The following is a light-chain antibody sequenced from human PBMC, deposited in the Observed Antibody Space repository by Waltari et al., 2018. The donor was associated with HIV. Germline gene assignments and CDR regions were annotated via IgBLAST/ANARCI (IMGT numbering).Light chain of an antibody. J-gene: IGLJ2*01. V-gene: IGLV3-21*02. CDR1: NIGNRS. CDR2: DDS. CDR3: QVWDNTTDHDVL. Sequence: SYVLTQPPSLSVAPGQTARVTCGGNNIGNRSVHWYQQKAGQAPVLVVYDDSDRPSGIPERFSGSNSGNTATLTISRVEAGDEADYYCQVWDNTTDHDVLFGGGTKLTVL.